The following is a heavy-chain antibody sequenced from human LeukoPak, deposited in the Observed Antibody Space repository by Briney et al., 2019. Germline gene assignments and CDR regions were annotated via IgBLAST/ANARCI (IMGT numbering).Heavy chain of an antibody. Sequence: SETLSLTCIVSGGSISSSSYYWGWIRQPPGKGLEWIGSIHYSGSTYYNPSLKSRVTISVDTSKNQFSLKLSSVTAADTAVYYCARLPEFHAGYSFYYMDVWGKGTTVTTSS. J-gene: IGHJ6*03. V-gene: IGHV4-39*01. CDR2: IHYSGST. CDR3: ARLPEFHAGYSFYYMDV. D-gene: IGHD1-14*01. CDR1: GGSISSSSYY.